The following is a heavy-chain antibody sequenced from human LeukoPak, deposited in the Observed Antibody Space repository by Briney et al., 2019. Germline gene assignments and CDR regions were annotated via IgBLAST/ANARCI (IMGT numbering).Heavy chain of an antibody. Sequence: PGGSLRLSCAASGFTFRAYAIHWVRQAPGKGLEWVAVISYDGSNKYYADSVKGRFTVSSDNSKNTLYLQMNSLSAEDTAVYYCAKALQGYSGSYTLDYWGQGTLVTVSS. CDR2: ISYDGSNK. D-gene: IGHD1-26*01. J-gene: IGHJ4*02. CDR1: GFTFRAYA. V-gene: IGHV3-30*18. CDR3: AKALQGYSGSYTLDY.